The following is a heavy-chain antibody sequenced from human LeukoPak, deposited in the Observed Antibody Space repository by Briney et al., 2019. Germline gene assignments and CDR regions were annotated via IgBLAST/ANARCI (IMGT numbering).Heavy chain of an antibody. D-gene: IGHD5-12*01. V-gene: IGHV4-59*01. CDR1: GGSISSYY. CDR2: IYYSGST. J-gene: IGHJ4*02. Sequence: SETLSLTCTVSGGSISSYYWSWIRQPPGKGLEWIGYIYYSGSTNYNPSLKSRVTISVDTSKNQFSLKLSSVTAADTAVYYCARIYSGYDGPPYFDYWGQGTLVTVSS. CDR3: ARIYSGYDGPPYFDY.